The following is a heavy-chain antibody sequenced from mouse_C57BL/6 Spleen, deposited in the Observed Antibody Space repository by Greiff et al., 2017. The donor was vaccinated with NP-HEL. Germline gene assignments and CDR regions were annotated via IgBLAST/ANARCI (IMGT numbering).Heavy chain of an antibody. D-gene: IGHD2-1*01. CDR2: INPSSGYT. J-gene: IGHJ2*01. Sequence: VQLQQSGAELARPGASVKMPCKASGYTFTSYTMHWVKQRPGQGLEWIGYINPSSGYTKYNQKFKDKATLTADKSSSTAYMQLSSLTSEDSAVYYCAREVPKVYGNLYYFDYWGQGTTLTVSS. CDR3: AREVPKVYGNLYYFDY. V-gene: IGHV1-4*01. CDR1: GYTFTSYT.